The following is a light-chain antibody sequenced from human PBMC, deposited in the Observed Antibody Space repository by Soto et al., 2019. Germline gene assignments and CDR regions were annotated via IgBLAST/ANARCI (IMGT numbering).Light chain of an antibody. CDR2: DVS. V-gene: IGKV3-11*01. CDR1: QSVSDY. J-gene: IGKJ1*01. CDR3: QQRYDWPWT. Sequence: ELVLTPSPGTLSLSPVESSPLSCRASQSVSDYLAWYQQKPGQAPRLFIYDVSKRATGIPARLSGSGSGTDFTLTISSLEPEDLAVDFCQQRYDWPWTGGLGTKVDI.